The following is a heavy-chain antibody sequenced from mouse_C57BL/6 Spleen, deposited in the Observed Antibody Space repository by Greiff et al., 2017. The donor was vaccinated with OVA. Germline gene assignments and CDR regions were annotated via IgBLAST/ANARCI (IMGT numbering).Heavy chain of an antibody. J-gene: IGHJ3*01. CDR3: AREGDGYYGGFAY. V-gene: IGHV1-61*01. Sequence: VQLQQPGAELVRPGSSVKLSCKASGYTFTSYWMDWVKQRPGQGLEWIGNIYPSDSETHYNQKFKDKATLTVDKSSSTAYMQLSSLTSEESAVYYCAREGDGYYGGFAYWGQGTLVTVSA. D-gene: IGHD2-3*01. CDR1: GYTFTSYW. CDR2: IYPSDSET.